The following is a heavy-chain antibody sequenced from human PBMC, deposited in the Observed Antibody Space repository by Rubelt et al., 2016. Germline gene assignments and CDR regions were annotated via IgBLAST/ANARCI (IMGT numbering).Heavy chain of an antibody. CDR2: IIPLFGTA. Sequence: QVQLVQSGAEVKKPGSSVKVSCKASGGTFSSYAISWVRQAPGKGLEWMGGIIPLFGTANYAQKFQGRVTITADESTGTAYMELSSLRSEDTAVYYCARASSTSYWEGWFDPWGQGTLVTVSS. CDR1: GGTFSSYA. J-gene: IGHJ5*02. V-gene: IGHV1-69*01. D-gene: IGHD2-2*01. CDR3: ARASSTSYWEGWFDP.